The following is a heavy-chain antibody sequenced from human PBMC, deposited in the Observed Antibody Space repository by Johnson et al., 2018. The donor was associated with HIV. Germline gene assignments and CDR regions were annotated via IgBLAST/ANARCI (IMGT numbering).Heavy chain of an antibody. Sequence: EVQLVESRGVLVQPGGSLRLSCAASRFTFSGYWMSWVRQAPGKGLEWVANIKQDGSQKYYADSVKGRFTISRDNSKNTLYLQMKSLRAEDTALYYCASHRSIAADDAFDIWGQGTMVTVSS. J-gene: IGHJ3*02. V-gene: IGHV3-7*05. CDR1: RFTFSGYW. CDR3: ASHRSIAADDAFDI. CDR2: IKQDGSQK. D-gene: IGHD6-13*01.